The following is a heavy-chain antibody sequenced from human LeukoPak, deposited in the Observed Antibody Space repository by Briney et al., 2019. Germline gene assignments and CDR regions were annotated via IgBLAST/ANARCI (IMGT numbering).Heavy chain of an antibody. J-gene: IGHJ5*02. CDR3: ARGPMVRGVRAWFDP. D-gene: IGHD3-10*01. CDR2: IYYSGST. Sequence: SETLSLTCTVSGGSISSSSYYWSWIRQPPGKGLEWIGYIYYSGSTNYNPSLKGRVTISVDTSKNQFSLKLSSVTAADTAVYYCARGPMVRGVRAWFDPWGQGTLVTVSS. CDR1: GGSISSSSYY. V-gene: IGHV4-61*01.